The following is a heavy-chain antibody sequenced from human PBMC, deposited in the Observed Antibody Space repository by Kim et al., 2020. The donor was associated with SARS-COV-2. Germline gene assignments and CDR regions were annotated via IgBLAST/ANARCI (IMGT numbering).Heavy chain of an antibody. Sequence: GGSLRLSCAASGFTFSSYGMHWVRQAPGKGLEWVAVISYDGSNKYYADSVKGRFTISRDNSKNTLYLQMNSLRAEDTAVYYCAKQLDESSGWGQGTLVTVSS. CDR3: AKQLDESSG. CDR2: ISYDGSNK. CDR1: GFTFSSYG. V-gene: IGHV3-30*18. J-gene: IGHJ4*02. D-gene: IGHD1-1*01.